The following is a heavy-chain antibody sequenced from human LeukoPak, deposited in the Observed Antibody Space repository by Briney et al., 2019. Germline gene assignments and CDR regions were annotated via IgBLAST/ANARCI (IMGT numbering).Heavy chain of an antibody. CDR3: ARGSTSHPRAVATSS. CDR1: GFTFSSYW. Sequence: GGSLRLSCAASGFTFSSYWMSWVRQAPGKGLEWVAHIKKDGSEKYYVDSVKGRFTISRDNAKNSLYLQMNSLRAEDTAVYYCARGSTSHPRAVATSSWGQGTLVTVSS. V-gene: IGHV3-7*01. CDR2: IKKDGSEK. D-gene: IGHD5-12*01. J-gene: IGHJ4*02.